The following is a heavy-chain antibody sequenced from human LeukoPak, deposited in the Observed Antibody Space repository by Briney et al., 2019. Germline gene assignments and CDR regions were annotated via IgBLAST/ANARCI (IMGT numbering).Heavy chain of an antibody. CDR1: GGSISSYY. Sequence: SETLSLTCTVSGGSISSYYWSWIRQPPGKGLEWIGYIYYSGSTNYNPSLKSRVTISVDTSKNQSSLKLSSVTAADTAVYYCARDRVEGYGDYIFDYWGQGTLVTVSS. J-gene: IGHJ4*02. D-gene: IGHD4-17*01. V-gene: IGHV4-59*12. CDR2: IYYSGST. CDR3: ARDRVEGYGDYIFDY.